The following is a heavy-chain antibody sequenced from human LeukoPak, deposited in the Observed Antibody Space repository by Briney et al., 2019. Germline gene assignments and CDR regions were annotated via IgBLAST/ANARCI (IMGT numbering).Heavy chain of an antibody. CDR3: SRGLRVYTYVTEVYYFDD. V-gene: IGHV1-2*02. Sequence: ASVKISCKASGYTFTGYYMRWVRQAPGQGLEWMGWINPNSGGTNYAQKFPGRVAMTSDTSISTAYMDLSRLRSGDTAAHYCSRGLRVYTYVTEVYYFDDWGQGTLVTVSS. CDR1: GYTFTGYY. J-gene: IGHJ4*02. CDR2: INPNSGGT. D-gene: IGHD5-18*01.